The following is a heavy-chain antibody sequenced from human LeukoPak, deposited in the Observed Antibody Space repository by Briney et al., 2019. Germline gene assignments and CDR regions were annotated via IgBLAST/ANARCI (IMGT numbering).Heavy chain of an antibody. D-gene: IGHD2-2*01. Sequence: SETLSLTCAVSGGSISSGGYYWSWIRQPPGKGLEWIGYIYYSGSTYYNPSLKSRVTISVDTSKNQFSLKLSSVTAADTAVYYCASGYCSSTSCYPPSGYWGQGTLVTVSS. V-gene: IGHV4-30-4*08. CDR3: ASGYCSSTSCYPPSGY. CDR2: IYYSGST. CDR1: GGSISSGGYY. J-gene: IGHJ4*02.